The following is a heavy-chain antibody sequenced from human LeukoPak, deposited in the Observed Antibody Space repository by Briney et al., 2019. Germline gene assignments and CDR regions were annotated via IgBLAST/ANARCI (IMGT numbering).Heavy chain of an antibody. CDR1: GGSISSGDYY. Sequence: SETLSLTCTVSGGSISSGDYYWSWLRQPPGKGLEGLGYVYYSGSTYSNPSLKSRATISVTTPKKHFTLKLSSVTAADTAVYYCARHRAGTLIDYWGQGTLVTVSS. CDR3: ARHRAGTLIDY. CDR2: VYYSGST. D-gene: IGHD1-1*01. V-gene: IGHV4-30-4*08. J-gene: IGHJ4*02.